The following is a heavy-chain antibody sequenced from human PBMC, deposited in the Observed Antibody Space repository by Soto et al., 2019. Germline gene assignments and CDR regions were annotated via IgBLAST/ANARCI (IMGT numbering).Heavy chain of an antibody. J-gene: IGHJ4*02. D-gene: IGHD2-15*01. CDR1: GGSFSGYY. Sequence: QVQLQQWGAGLLKPSETLSLTCAVYGGSFSGYYWSWIRQPPGKGLEWIGEINHSGSSNYNPSLNSRVTISVDTSKNQFSQKLSSLTAAETAVYYCARGRSGGSCYSVFTSCGLTFDYWGQGTLVTVSS. CDR2: INHSGSS. V-gene: IGHV4-34*01. CDR3: ARGRSGGSCYSVFTSCGLTFDY.